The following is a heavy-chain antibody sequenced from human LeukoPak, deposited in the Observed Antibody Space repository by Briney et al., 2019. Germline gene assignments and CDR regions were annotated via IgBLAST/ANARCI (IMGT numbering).Heavy chain of an antibody. CDR3: ARGRAGYNPAAGY. D-gene: IGHD5-24*01. CDR1: GGSISSYY. V-gene: IGHV4-59*01. Sequence: PSETLSLTCTVSGGSISSYYWSWVRQPPGKGLEWIGYIYYSGSTNYNPSLKSRVTISVDTSKNQFSLKLSSVTAADTAVYYCARGRAGYNPAAGYWGQGTLVTVSS. CDR2: IYYSGST. J-gene: IGHJ4*02.